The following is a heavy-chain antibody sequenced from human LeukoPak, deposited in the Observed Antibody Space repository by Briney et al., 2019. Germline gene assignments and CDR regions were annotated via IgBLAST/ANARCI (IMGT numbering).Heavy chain of an antibody. CDR3: ARGAGTLDRNRTTMVRGVHGWFDP. J-gene: IGHJ5*02. D-gene: IGHD3-10*01. CDR2: IYTSEST. Sequence: SETLSLTCTVSGGSISSYYWSWIRQPAGKGLEWIGRIYTSESTNYNPSLKSRVTMSVDTSKNQFSLKLSSVTAADTAVYYCARGAGTLDRNRTTMVRGVHGWFDPWGQGTLVTVSS. V-gene: IGHV4-4*07. CDR1: GGSISSYY.